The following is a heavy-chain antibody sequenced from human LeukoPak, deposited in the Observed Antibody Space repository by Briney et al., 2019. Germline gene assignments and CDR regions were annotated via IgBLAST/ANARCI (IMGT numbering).Heavy chain of an antibody. D-gene: IGHD6-19*01. CDR1: GFTFSSYG. V-gene: IGHV3-30*18. J-gene: IGHJ4*02. Sequence: GGSLRLSCAASGFTFSSYGIHWVRQAPGKGLEWVAVISYDGSDKYYADSVKGRFTISRDNSKNTLYLQMNSLIPEDTAVYYCAKFWAGYSSGWVDYWGQGTLVTVSS. CDR2: ISYDGSDK. CDR3: AKFWAGYSSGWVDY.